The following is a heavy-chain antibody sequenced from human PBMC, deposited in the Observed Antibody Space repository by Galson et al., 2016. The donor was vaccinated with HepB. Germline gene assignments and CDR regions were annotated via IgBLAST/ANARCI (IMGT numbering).Heavy chain of an antibody. V-gene: IGHV3-30*13. CDR2: ISYDGNTE. CDR3: ARDLRGSYIFDY. CDR1: GFTFSSYG. Sequence: SLRLSCAASGFTFSSYGTNWVRQAPGKGLEWLALISYDGNTEYYADSVKGRFTISRDNSKNSLFLQMNSLRAEDTAVYYCARDLRGSYIFDYWGQGTLATVSS. J-gene: IGHJ4*02. D-gene: IGHD1-26*01.